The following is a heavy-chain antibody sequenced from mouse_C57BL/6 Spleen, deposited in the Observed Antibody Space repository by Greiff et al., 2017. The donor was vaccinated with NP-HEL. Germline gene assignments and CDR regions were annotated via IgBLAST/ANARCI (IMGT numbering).Heavy chain of an antibody. V-gene: IGHV5-12*01. J-gene: IGHJ4*01. CDR1: GFTFSDYY. D-gene: IGHD2-14*01. Sequence: EVKLVESGGGLVQPGGSLKLSCAASGFTFSDYYMYWVRQTPEKRLEWVAYISNGGGSTYYPDTVKGRFTISRDNAKNTLYLQMSRLKSEDTAMYYCARVPYYYAMDYWGQGTSVTVSS. CDR2: ISNGGGST. CDR3: ARVPYYYAMDY.